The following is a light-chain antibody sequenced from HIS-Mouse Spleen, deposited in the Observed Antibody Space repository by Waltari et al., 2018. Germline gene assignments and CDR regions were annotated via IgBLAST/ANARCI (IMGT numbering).Light chain of an antibody. CDR2: EVS. CDR1: SSDVGGYNY. J-gene: IGLJ3*02. CDR3: SSYTSSSTWV. Sequence: QSALTQHASVSGSPGQSITIACTGTSSDVGGYNYVSRYQQHPGKAPKLMTYEVSNRPSEVSNRFSGSQSGNTASLTISGLQTEDEADYYCSSYTSSSTWVFGGGTKLAVL. V-gene: IGLV2-14*01.